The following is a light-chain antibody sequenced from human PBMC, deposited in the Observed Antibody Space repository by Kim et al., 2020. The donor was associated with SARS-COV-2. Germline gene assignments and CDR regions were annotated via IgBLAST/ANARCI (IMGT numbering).Light chain of an antibody. CDR3: AAWDDSLSGAV. CDR2: SNN. CDR1: SSNIGINY. J-gene: IGLJ3*02. Sequence: GQRVTISCSGSSSNIGINYVSWYQQLPGAAPTLVIHSNNQRPSGVPDRFSGSKSGTSASLAISGLQSEDEADYYCAAWDDSLSGAVFGGGTKLTVL. V-gene: IGLV1-47*02.